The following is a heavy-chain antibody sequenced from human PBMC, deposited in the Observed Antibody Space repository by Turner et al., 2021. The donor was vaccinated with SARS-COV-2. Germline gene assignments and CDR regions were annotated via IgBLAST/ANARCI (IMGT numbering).Heavy chain of an antibody. CDR1: GGSFSGFY. D-gene: IGHD2-15*01. V-gene: IGHV4-34*01. CDR3: ARAGNCAGGSCYFDY. CDR2: LDHSGST. Sequence: QVQLQEWGAGLLKPSETLSLTCAIYGGSFSGFYWSWIRQPLGQGLEWIAELDHSGSTNTNPSLKSRVTISVDTSKNQFSLKLSSVTAADTAVYYCARAGNCAGGSCYFDYWGHGTLVTVSS. J-gene: IGHJ4*01.